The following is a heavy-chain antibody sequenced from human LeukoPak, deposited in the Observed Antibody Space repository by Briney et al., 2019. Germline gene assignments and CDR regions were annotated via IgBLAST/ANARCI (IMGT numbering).Heavy chain of an antibody. V-gene: IGHV2-5*02. J-gene: IGHJ4*02. D-gene: IGHD2-21*02. CDR3: ARWTAPSKLFGIVLSSSDYCFDY. CDR2: TYEAVDT. CDR1: GFSLSTSGVG. Sequence: SGPTLVKPTETLTLTCTFSGFSLSTSGVGVGWIRQPPGKAMEWLALTYEAVDTRYSPSLKTRVTITKDTSKNQVILTMTNIDPEDTATYYCARWTAPSKLFGIVLSSSDYCFDYSGRGVWVTVSS.